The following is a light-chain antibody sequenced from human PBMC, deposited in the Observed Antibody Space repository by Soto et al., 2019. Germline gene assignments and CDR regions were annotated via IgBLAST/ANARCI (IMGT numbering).Light chain of an antibody. V-gene: IGKV2-28*01. CDR3: MKGIQTMIK. CDR2: LGS. J-gene: IGKJ5*01. CDR1: QGLLHIDGYNY. Sequence: PASISCISIQGLLHIDGYNYLDWYLQKPGQSPQLLIYLGSTRASGVPVRFSGSGSGTEFTLRISRVEAEDVGVYYCMKGIQTMIKFGQGKRMEIK.